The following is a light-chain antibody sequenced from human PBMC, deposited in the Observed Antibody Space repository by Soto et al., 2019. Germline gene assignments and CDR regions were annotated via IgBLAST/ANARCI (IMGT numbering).Light chain of an antibody. CDR1: QSITRF. V-gene: IGKV1-39*01. CDR2: VAS. CDR3: QQSHTTPWT. Sequence: DLQMIQFPSSLSASVGDRVTITCRASQSITRFLNWYQQKPGTAPELLISVASSLQSGVPSRFSGSGFGTEFTLTISSLQPEDFATYYCQQSHTTPWTFGHGTKVEIK. J-gene: IGKJ1*01.